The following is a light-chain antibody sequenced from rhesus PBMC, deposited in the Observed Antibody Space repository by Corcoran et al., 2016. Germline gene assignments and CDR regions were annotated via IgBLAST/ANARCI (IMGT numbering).Light chain of an antibody. CDR1: QGTINY. CDR2: YAS. CDR3: RPQKSYPRT. Sequence: DIQMTQSPSSLSASVGDTVTITCRASQGTINYLAWYQQKPGKAPQPLIYYASNLESGVPPRFSGSGSGTDFTLTINSLQPRDFATYYCRPQKSYPRTFGQGSKVAIK. J-gene: IGKJ1*01. V-gene: IGKV1S14*01.